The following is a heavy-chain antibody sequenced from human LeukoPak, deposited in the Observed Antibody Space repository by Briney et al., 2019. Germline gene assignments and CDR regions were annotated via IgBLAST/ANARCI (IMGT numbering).Heavy chain of an antibody. D-gene: IGHD6-13*01. CDR2: TYYRSKWYN. J-gene: IGHJ4*02. Sequence: SQTLSLTCGISGDSVSNNSVAWNWIRQSPSRGLEWLGRTYYRSKWYNEYALSVKSRIIINSDTSRNQFSLQLNSVTPEDTAVYYCARVGVLSSSWLLYWGQGTLVTVSS. CDR3: ARVGVLSSSWLLY. V-gene: IGHV6-1*01. CDR1: GDSVSNNSVA.